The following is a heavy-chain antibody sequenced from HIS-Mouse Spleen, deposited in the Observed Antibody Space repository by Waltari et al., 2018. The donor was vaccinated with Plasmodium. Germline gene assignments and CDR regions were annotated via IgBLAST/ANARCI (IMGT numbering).Heavy chain of an antibody. CDR2: IYYSGST. CDR3: ARDRITGTSYFDY. J-gene: IGHJ4*02. Sequence: QLQLQESGPGLVKPSETLSLTCTVSGGSISSSSYYWGWIRQPPGKGLEWIGSIYYSGSTHHNPSLKSRVTISVDTSKNQFSLKLSSVTAADTAVYYCARDRITGTSYFDYWGQGTLVTVSS. CDR1: GGSISSSSYY. V-gene: IGHV4-39*07. D-gene: IGHD1-7*01.